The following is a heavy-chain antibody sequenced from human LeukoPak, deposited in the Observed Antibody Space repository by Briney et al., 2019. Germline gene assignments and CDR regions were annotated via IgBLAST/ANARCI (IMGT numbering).Heavy chain of an antibody. CDR2: ISGSGGST. D-gene: IGHD2-2*01. V-gene: IGHV3-23*01. CDR1: GFTFSSYA. Sequence: PGGSLRLSCAASGFTFSSYAMSWVRQALGKGLEWVSAISGSGGSTYYADSVKGRFTISRDNSKNTLYLQMNSLRAEDTAVYYCAKDLGYCSSTSCSIGYFQHWGQGTLVTVSS. CDR3: AKDLGYCSSTSCSIGYFQH. J-gene: IGHJ1*01.